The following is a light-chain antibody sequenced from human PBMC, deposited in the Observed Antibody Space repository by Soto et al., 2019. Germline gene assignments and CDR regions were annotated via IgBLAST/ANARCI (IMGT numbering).Light chain of an antibody. CDR3: QQYYTTPVT. Sequence: DIVMTQSPDSLAVSLGERATINCKSSQSLLHLAWYQQKPGQPPKLLIYWASTRESGVPDRFSGSGSGTDFTLTISSLQVEDVAVYYCQQYYTTPVTFGQGTKVEIK. CDR2: WAS. J-gene: IGKJ1*01. CDR1: QSLLH. V-gene: IGKV4-1*01.